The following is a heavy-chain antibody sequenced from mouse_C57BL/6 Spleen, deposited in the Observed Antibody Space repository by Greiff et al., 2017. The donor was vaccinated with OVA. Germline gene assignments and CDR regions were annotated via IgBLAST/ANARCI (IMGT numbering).Heavy chain of an antibody. CDR1: GYTFTSYW. Sequence: QVQLQQPGAELVRPGSSVKLSCKASGYTFTSYWMHWVKQRPIQGLEWIGNIDPSDSETHYNQKFKDKATLTVDKSSSTAYMQLSSLTSEDSAVYYCARYYDGYSAWFAYWGQGTLVTVSA. CDR3: ARYYDGYSAWFAY. V-gene: IGHV1-52*01. J-gene: IGHJ3*01. CDR2: IDPSDSET. D-gene: IGHD2-3*01.